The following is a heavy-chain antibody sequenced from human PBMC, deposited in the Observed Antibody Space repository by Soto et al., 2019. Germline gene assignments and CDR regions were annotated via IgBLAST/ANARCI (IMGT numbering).Heavy chain of an antibody. D-gene: IGHD2-8*01. CDR2: FDPEDGET. CDR1: GYTLTELS. Sequence: ASVKVSCKVSGYTLTELSMHWVRQAPGKGLEWMGGFDPEDGETIYAQKFQGRVTMTEDTSTDTAYMELSSLRSEDAAVYYCATDPSLYCTNGVCYGDAFDIWGQGTMVTASS. CDR3: ATDPSLYCTNGVCYGDAFDI. J-gene: IGHJ3*02. V-gene: IGHV1-24*01.